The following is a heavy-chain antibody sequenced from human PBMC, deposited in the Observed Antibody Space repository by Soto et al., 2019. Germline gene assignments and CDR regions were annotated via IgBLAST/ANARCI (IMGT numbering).Heavy chain of an antibody. Sequence: SGGSLRLSCAASGFTFSSYAMSWVRQAPGKGLEWVSAISGSGGTTHYADSAKGRFTISRDNSKNTLYLQMNSLRAEDTAIFYCAKDRAFSYGNLDYWGQGTQVTVSS. V-gene: IGHV3-23*01. CDR2: ISGSGGTT. J-gene: IGHJ4*02. CDR1: GFTFSSYA. D-gene: IGHD5-18*01. CDR3: AKDRAFSYGNLDY.